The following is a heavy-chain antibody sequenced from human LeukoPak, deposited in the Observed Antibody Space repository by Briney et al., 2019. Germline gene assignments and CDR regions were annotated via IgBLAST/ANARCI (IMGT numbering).Heavy chain of an antibody. D-gene: IGHD6-13*01. CDR3: ARDPSQQLYGMDV. J-gene: IGHJ6*02. CDR2: IYSGGST. V-gene: IGHV3-66*01. Sequence: GGSLRLSCAASGFTVSSNYMSWVRQAPGKGLEWVSVIYSGGSTYYADSVKGRFTISRDNSKNTLYLQMNSLRAEDTAVYYCARDPSQQLYGMDVWGQGTTVTVSS. CDR1: GFTVSSNY.